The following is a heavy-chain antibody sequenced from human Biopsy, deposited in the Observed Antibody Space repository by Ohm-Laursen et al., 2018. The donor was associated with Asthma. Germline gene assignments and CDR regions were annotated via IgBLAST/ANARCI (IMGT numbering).Heavy chain of an antibody. J-gene: IGHJ4*02. V-gene: IGHV3-30-3*01. Sequence: SLRLSCAASGFTFHNYVMHWVRQAPGKGLEWVAGIFFDGSNKYYADSVKGRFTISRDNSKDTLYLQVNSLRGDDTAVYYCARGKTWGRSYYFDYWGQGTLVTVP. D-gene: IGHD6-6*01. CDR2: IFFDGSNK. CDR3: ARGKTWGRSYYFDY. CDR1: GFTFHNYV.